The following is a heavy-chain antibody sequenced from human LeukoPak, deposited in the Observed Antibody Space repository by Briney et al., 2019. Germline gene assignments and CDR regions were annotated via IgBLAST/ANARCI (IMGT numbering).Heavy chain of an antibody. CDR2: IYYSGST. CDR1: DGSISSSSYY. CDR3: ARHETVTMVRGVRYFDY. D-gene: IGHD3-10*01. Sequence: PETLSLTCTVSDGSISSSSYYWGWIRQPPGKGLEWIGSIYYSGSTYYNPSLKSRVTISVDTSKNQFSLQLSSVTAADTAVYYCARHETVTMVRGVRYFDYWGQGTLVTVSS. V-gene: IGHV4-39*01. J-gene: IGHJ4*02.